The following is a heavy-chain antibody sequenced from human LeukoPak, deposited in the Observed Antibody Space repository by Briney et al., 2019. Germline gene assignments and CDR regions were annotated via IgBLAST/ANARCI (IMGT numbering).Heavy chain of an antibody. D-gene: IGHD2-15*01. CDR3: ARVDCSGGSCNFDY. CDR2: IYHSGST. J-gene: IGHJ4*02. Sequence: PSETLSLTCAVCGYSISSGYYWGWIRQPPGKGLEWIGSIYHSGSTYYNPSLKSRVTISVDTSKNQFSLKLSSVTAADTAVYYCARVDCSGGSCNFDYWGQGTLVTVSS. V-gene: IGHV4-38-2*01. CDR1: GYSISSGYY.